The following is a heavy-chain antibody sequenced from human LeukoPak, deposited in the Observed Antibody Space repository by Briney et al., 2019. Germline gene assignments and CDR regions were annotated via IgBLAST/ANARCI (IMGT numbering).Heavy chain of an antibody. V-gene: IGHV3-30*18. J-gene: IGHJ4*02. D-gene: IGHD2-2*01. Sequence: GGSLRLSCAASGFTFSSYGMHWVRQAPGKGLEWVAVISYDGSNKYYADYVKGRFTISRDNSKNTLYLQMNSLRAEDTAVYYCAKGLGYCSSTSCLPNDYWGQGTLVTVSS. CDR2: ISYDGSNK. CDR3: AKGLGYCSSTSCLPNDY. CDR1: GFTFSSYG.